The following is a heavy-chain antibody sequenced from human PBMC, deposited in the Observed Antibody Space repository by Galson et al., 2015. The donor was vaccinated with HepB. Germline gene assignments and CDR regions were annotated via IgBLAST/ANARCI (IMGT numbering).Heavy chain of an antibody. CDR2: MNPNSGNT. D-gene: IGHD3-3*01. CDR1: GYTFTSYD. Sequence: SVKVSCKASGYTFTSYDINWVRQATGQGLEWMGWMNPNSGNTGYAQKFQGRVTMTRNTSISTAYMELSSLRSEDTAVYYCARAPPYYDFWSGSYYYYYMDVWGKGTTVTVSS. V-gene: IGHV1-8*01. J-gene: IGHJ6*03. CDR3: ARAPPYYDFWSGSYYYYYMDV.